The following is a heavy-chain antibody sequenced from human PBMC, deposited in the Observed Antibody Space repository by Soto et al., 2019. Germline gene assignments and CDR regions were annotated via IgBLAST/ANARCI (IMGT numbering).Heavy chain of an antibody. Sequence: QVQLQESGPGLVKPSQTLSLTCTVSGGSISSGDYYWSWIRQPPGKGLEWIGYIYYSGSTYYNPSLKSRVTISVDTSKNQCSLKLSSVAAEDTAVYYCARGDGYNGAALAYWGQGTLVTVSS. V-gene: IGHV4-30-4*01. D-gene: IGHD2-8*01. CDR2: IYYSGST. CDR1: GGSISSGDYY. J-gene: IGHJ4*02. CDR3: ARGDGYNGAALAY.